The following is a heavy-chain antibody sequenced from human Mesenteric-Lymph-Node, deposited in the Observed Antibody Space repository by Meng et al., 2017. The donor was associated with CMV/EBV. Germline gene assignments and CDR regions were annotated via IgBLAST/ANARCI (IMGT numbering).Heavy chain of an antibody. J-gene: IGHJ5*02. CDR3: ARDNVNPEGFDP. CDR1: GYTFTDFY. Sequence: QVQLVQPRAEVGKPGASVMCSCQASGYTFTDFYIHWVRQAPGQGLEWMGRINPNGGVSNSAQNFQGRVTMTRDTSISTAYMELGRLTSDDTAVYYCARDNVNPEGFDPWGQGTLVTVSS. CDR2: INPNGGVS. D-gene: IGHD2/OR15-2a*01. V-gene: IGHV1-2*06.